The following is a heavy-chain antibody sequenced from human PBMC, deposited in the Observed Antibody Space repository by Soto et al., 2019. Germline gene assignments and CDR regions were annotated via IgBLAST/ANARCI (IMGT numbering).Heavy chain of an antibody. CDR1: GYTFTSYD. V-gene: IGHV1-8*01. CDR2: MNPNTGNS. Sequence: ASVKVSCKASGYTFTSYDIYWVRQATGQGLGGRGWMNPNTGNSGYAQKFQGRVTMTSDTSISTAHMELSSLRSEDTAVYYCARRAETNGWNGFGADKYYFDFWGQGTLVTVSS. J-gene: IGHJ4*02. D-gene: IGHD1-1*01. CDR3: ARRAETNGWNGFGADKYYFDF.